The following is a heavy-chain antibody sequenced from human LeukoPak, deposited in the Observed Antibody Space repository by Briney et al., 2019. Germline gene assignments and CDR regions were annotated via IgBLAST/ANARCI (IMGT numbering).Heavy chain of an antibody. CDR3: ARVYYYGSGRHAFDI. CDR2: IKQDGSEK. D-gene: IGHD3-10*01. Sequence: GGSLRLSCAASGFTFSSYWMSWVRQSPGKGLEWVANIKQDGSEKYYVDSVKGRFTISRDNAKNSLYLQMNSLRAEDTAVYYCARVYYYGSGRHAFDIWGQGTMVTVSS. CDR1: GFTFSSYW. V-gene: IGHV3-7*01. J-gene: IGHJ3*02.